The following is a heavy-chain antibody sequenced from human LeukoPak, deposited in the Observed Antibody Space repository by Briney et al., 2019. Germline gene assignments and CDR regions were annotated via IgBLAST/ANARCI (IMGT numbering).Heavy chain of an antibody. CDR3: AKDTAIQFLEPAF. Sequence: GGSLRLSCAASGFTFNTHGMHCVRQAPAKGLEGVAAIWFDGSVKHYSDAVKGRSTISRENSLHKLYLQMNSLRVEDTAMYYCAKDTAIQFLEPAFWGQGTLVTVSS. V-gene: IGHV3-33*06. CDR1: GFTFNTHG. CDR2: IWFDGSVK. D-gene: IGHD3-3*01. J-gene: IGHJ4*02.